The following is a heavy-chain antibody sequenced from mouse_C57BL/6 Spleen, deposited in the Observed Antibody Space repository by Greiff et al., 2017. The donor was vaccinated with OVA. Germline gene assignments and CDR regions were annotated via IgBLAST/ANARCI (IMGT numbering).Heavy chain of an antibody. J-gene: IGHJ3*01. D-gene: IGHD6-1*01. V-gene: IGHV1-82*01. CDR3: ARSGSAGTPSY. CDR1: GYAFSSSW. Sequence: VQLQQSGPELVKPGASVKISCKASGYAFSSSWMNWVKQRPGKGLEWIGRIYPGDGDTNYNGKFKGKATLTADKSSSTAYMQLSSLTSEDSAVYFCARSGSAGTPSYWGQGTLVTVSA. CDR2: IYPGDGDT.